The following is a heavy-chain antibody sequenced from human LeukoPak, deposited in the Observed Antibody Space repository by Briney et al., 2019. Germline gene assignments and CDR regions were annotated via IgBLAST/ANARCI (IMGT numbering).Heavy chain of an antibody. CDR1: GFTSSASG. CDR3: ARSPTSWYFDY. Sequence: GESLRLSCEAPGFTSSASGMHWVPQAPGKGLEWGAFIRYLVSVKFYADSVKGRFTISRDNSKNTLYLQMNSLRPEDTSVYYCARSPTSWYFDYWGQGTLVTVSS. D-gene: IGHD2-2*01. V-gene: IGHV3-30*02. J-gene: IGHJ4*02. CDR2: IRYLVSVK.